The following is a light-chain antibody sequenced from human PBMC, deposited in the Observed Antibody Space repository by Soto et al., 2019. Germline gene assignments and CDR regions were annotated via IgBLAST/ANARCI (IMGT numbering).Light chain of an antibody. J-gene: IGKJ4*01. V-gene: IGKV3-15*01. CDR1: QSVSSN. CDR3: QQYNNWLST. CDR2: GTS. Sequence: EIVMTQSPATLSVSPGERATLSCRASQSVSSNLAWYQQKPGQAPRLLIYGTSTRATGIPARFSGSGSGTEFNRTISSLQSEDFAVYYCQQYNNWLSTFGGGTKVEIK.